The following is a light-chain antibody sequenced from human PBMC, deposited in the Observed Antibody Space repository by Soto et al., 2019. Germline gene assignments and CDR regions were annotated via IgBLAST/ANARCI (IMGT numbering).Light chain of an antibody. CDR3: QQGHNRPRT. CDR1: QSINSE. Sequence: EIVMTQSPATLSLSPGERAALSCRASQSINSELAWYQQKPGQPPRLLIYGASTRATGAPARFTGSGSGSESTLTFSGLQSEDFAVYYCQQGHNRPRTFGQGTRLEI. J-gene: IGKJ2*02. V-gene: IGKV3-15*01. CDR2: GAS.